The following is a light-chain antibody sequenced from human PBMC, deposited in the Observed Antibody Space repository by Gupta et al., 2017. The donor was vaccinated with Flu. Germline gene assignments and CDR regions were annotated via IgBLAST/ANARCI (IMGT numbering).Light chain of an antibody. CDR1: SGSIASND. Sequence: TVTISCTRSSGSIASNDVQWYQQRPGTSPTTVIYENNQRPSGVPDRFSGSIDSSSNSASLTISGLKTEDEADYYCQSYDSSNQVFGGGTKLTVL. V-gene: IGLV6-57*01. J-gene: IGLJ3*02. CDR3: QSYDSSNQV. CDR2: ENN.